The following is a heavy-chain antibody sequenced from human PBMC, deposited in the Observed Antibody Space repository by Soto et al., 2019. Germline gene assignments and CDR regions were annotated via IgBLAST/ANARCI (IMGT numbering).Heavy chain of an antibody. V-gene: IGHV1-69*13. Sequence: SVKVSCKASGGTLSSYVISWVRQAPGQGLEWMGGIIPVFGTVNYAQKFQGRVTITADESTTTAYMELRSLRSEDAAVYYCARAQKIQLWASGMDVWGQGTTVTVSS. CDR2: IIPVFGTV. J-gene: IGHJ6*02. CDR3: ARAQKIQLWASGMDV. CDR1: GGTLSSYV. D-gene: IGHD5-18*01.